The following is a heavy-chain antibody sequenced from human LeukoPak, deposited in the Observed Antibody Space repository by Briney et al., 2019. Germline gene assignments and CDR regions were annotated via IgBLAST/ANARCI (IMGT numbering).Heavy chain of an antibody. CDR2: IYPGDSDT. CDR1: GYSFTSYW. V-gene: IGHV5-51*01. Sequence: GESLKISCKGSGYSFTSYWIGWVRQMPGKGLEWMGIIYPGDSDTRYSPSFQGQVTISADKSISTAYLQWSSLKASDTAMYYCARVNGDYVEGYHYYYGMDVWGQGTTVTVSS. D-gene: IGHD4-17*01. J-gene: IGHJ6*02. CDR3: ARVNGDYVEGYHYYYGMDV.